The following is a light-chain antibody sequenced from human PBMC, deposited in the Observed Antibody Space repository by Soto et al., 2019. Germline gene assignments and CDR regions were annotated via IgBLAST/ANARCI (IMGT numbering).Light chain of an antibody. CDR3: QSYDSSLSXSIF. J-gene: IGLJ1*01. CDR1: SSNIVAVYD. V-gene: IGLV1-40*01. CDR2: GNS. Sequence: QSVLTQPPSVSWAPGQRVTISCTGSSSNIVAVYDVHWYQQLPGTAPKLLIYGNSNRPSGFPDRFSGSKSGTSASLAITGLQAEDEADYYCQSYDSSLSXSIFVGTGTKVXV.